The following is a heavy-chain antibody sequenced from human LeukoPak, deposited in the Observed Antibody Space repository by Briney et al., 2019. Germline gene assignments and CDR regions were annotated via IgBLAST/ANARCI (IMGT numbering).Heavy chain of an antibody. Sequence: GGSLRLSCAATGFTFSGSTVHWVRQASGRGLEWVGHIRPKANNYATAYAASVKGRFAISRDDSKNTAYLQLNSLKTEDTAVYYCSRHEALPGDYWGQGTLVTVSS. V-gene: IGHV3-73*01. J-gene: IGHJ4*02. CDR1: GFTFSGST. CDR2: IRPKANNYAT. D-gene: IGHD2-21*02. CDR3: SRHEALPGDY.